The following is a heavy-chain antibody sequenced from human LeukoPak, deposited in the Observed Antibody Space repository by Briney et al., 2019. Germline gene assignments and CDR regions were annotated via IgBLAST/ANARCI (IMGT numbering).Heavy chain of an antibody. V-gene: IGHV4-59*08. CDR2: IYYSGST. J-gene: IGHJ4*02. CDR3: ARHVDITMIVVE. CDR1: GGSIRSYY. Sequence: SETLSLTCTVSGGSIRSYYWSWIRQPPGKGLEWIGYIYYSGSTNYNPSLKSRVTISVDTSKNQFSLKLSSVTAADTAVYYCARHVDITMIVVEWGQGTLVTVSS. D-gene: IGHD3-22*01.